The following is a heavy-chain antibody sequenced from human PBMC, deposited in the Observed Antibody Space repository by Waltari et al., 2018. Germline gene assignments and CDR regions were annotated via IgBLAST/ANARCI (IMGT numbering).Heavy chain of an antibody. D-gene: IGHD3-10*01. CDR2: ITYDGSNK. Sequence: QVQLVESGGGMVQPGRSLRLSCVASGFIFSNYGMHWVGQAPGKGRGWVAFITYDGSNKYYLDSVKGRFTISRDNSKNRLSLQMNSLTPEDTAVYHCVKWDYSGSGFSHFYPMDVWGQGTTVTVS. J-gene: IGHJ6*02. CDR1: GFIFSNYG. V-gene: IGHV3-30*18. CDR3: VKWDYSGSGFSHFYPMDV.